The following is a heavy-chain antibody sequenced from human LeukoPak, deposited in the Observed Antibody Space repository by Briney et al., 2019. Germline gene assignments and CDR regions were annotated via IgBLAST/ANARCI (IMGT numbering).Heavy chain of an antibody. V-gene: IGHV3-53*01. J-gene: IGHJ4*02. CDR2: IYTGGNT. D-gene: IGHD5-12*01. CDR1: GFTVDSNH. CDR3: ARGDDSGYYDYFDY. Sequence: GSLRLSCAASGFTVDSNHLSWVRQAPGKGLEWVSTIYTGGNTYYAASVKGRFTISRDFSKNTVFLHMNSLRAEDTAMYYCARGDDSGYYDYFDYWGQGALVTVSS.